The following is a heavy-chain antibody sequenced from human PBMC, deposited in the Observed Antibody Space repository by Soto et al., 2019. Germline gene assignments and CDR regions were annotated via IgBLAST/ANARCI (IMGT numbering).Heavy chain of an antibody. CDR3: ARDRGYYDSSGDYYYYGMDV. D-gene: IGHD3-22*01. J-gene: IGHJ6*02. CDR2: IIPIFGTA. Sequence: QVQLVQSGAEVKKPGSSVKVSCKASGGTFSSYAISWVRQAPGQGLEWMGGIIPIFGTANYAQKFQGRVTITAGESTSTAYMELSSLRSEDTAVYYCARDRGYYDSSGDYYYYGMDVWGQGTTVTVSS. CDR1: GGTFSSYA. V-gene: IGHV1-69*01.